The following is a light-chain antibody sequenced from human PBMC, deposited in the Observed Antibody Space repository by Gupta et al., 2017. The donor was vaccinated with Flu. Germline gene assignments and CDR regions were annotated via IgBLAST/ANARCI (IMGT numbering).Light chain of an antibody. CDR3: QQNETDPLT. Sequence: DIQMTQSPSSLSAFVGDTVTITCRASQDINRWLAWYQQRPKEAPKLLNFVTSDLQSGIPSRFGGTGSGKHSTLTINHQQPDVFATYYCQQNETDPLTFGGGTKVEIK. CDR2: VTS. CDR1: QDINRW. J-gene: IGKJ4*01. V-gene: IGKV1D-16*01.